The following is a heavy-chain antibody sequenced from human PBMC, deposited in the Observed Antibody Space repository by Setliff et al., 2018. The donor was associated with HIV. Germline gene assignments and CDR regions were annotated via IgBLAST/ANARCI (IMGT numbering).Heavy chain of an antibody. J-gene: IGHJ5*02. CDR1: GFTFSSYA. CDR3: ARDRDCSGGSCYSGWFDP. D-gene: IGHD2-15*01. Sequence: GGSLRLSCAASGFTFSSYAMNWVRQAPGKGLEWVSSISGGGASTYYADSVTGRFTISRDNSKNTLYLQMNRLKTEDTAVYYCARDRDCSGGSCYSGWFDPWGQGTLVTVSS. V-gene: IGHV3-23*01. CDR2: ISGGGAST.